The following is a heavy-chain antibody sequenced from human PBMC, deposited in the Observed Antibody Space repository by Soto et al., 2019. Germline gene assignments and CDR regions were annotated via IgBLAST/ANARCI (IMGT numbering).Heavy chain of an antibody. CDR1: GFTVSSNY. J-gene: IGHJ6*02. V-gene: IGHV3-53*01. D-gene: IGHD3-9*01. Sequence: GESLKISCAASGFTVSSNYMSWVRQAPGKGLEWVSVIYSGGSTYYADSVKGRFTISRDNSKNTLYLQMNSLRAEDTAVYYCARDRYYDTPYGMDVWGQGTTVTVSS. CDR2: IYSGGST. CDR3: ARDRYYDTPYGMDV.